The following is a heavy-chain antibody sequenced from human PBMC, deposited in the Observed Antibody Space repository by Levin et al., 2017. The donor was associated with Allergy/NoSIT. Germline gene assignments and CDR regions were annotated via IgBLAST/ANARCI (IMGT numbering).Heavy chain of an antibody. CDR2: IYPGDSDT. J-gene: IGHJ4*02. CDR3: ARHGAAAGTLIYFDY. CDR1: GYSFTSYW. D-gene: IGHD6-13*01. V-gene: IGHV5-51*01. Sequence: GGSLRLSCKGSGYSFTSYWIGWVRQMPGKGLEWMGIIYPGDSDTRYSPSFQGQVTISADKSISTAYLQWSSLKASDTAMYYCARHGAAAGTLIYFDYWGQGTLVTVSS.